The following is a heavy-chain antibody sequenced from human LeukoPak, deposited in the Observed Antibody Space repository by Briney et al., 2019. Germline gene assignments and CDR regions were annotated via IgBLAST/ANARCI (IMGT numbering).Heavy chain of an antibody. J-gene: IGHJ4*02. V-gene: IGHV1-18*01. Sequence: GSSVKVSCKASGYTFTSYAISWVRQAPCPGLEWMGWISAYNGNTHYAQKPQGRVTMTTDTSTSTAYMKLRSLRADDTAVYYCAREGRRLGLDLSYWGQGTLVTVSS. D-gene: IGHD6-19*01. CDR2: ISAYNGNT. CDR1: GYTFTSYA. CDR3: AREGRRLGLDLSY.